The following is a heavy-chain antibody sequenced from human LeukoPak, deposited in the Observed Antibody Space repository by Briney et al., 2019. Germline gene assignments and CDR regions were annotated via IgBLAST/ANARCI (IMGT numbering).Heavy chain of an antibody. D-gene: IGHD3-22*01. CDR2: INQAGSEK. V-gene: IGHV3-7*05. J-gene: IGHJ4*02. Sequence: GGSPLLGCAASGFTFSNALMSWVRQAPGKGLEWVANINQAGSEKYFVDSVKGRFSISRDNAQNSLYLQMSSLRAEDTAVYYCVRDRKPYDTTRYPDSWGQGTLVTVSS. CDR1: GFTFSNAL. CDR3: VRDRKPYDTTRYPDS.